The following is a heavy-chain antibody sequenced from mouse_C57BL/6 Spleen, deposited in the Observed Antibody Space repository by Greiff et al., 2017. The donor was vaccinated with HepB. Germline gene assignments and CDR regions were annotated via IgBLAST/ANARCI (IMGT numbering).Heavy chain of an antibody. CDR3: ASSYYDYDGGGYAMDY. Sequence: EVQLVESGGGLVKPGGSLKLSCAASGFTFSDYGMHWVRQAPEKGLEWVAYISSGSSTIYYADTVKGRFTISRDNAKNTLFLQMTSLRSEDTAMYYWASSYYDYDGGGYAMDYWGQGTSVTVSS. J-gene: IGHJ4*01. V-gene: IGHV5-17*01. CDR1: GFTFSDYG. CDR2: ISSGSSTI. D-gene: IGHD2-4*01.